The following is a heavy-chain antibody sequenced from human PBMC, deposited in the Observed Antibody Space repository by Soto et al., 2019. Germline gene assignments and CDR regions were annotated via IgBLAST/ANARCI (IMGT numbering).Heavy chain of an antibody. V-gene: IGHV4-39*01. CDR3: ARLEGLATISYYFDF. J-gene: IGHJ4*02. CDR2: IYYRGNA. CDR1: DDSINSDKYY. D-gene: IGHD3-9*01. Sequence: SETLSLTCSVSDDSINSDKYYWGWIRRPPGKGLEWIGSIYYRGNAYYNPSLQTRVTISLDKSKSQFSLKPNSVTAADSAVYFCARLEGLATISYYFDFWGPGALVTVSS.